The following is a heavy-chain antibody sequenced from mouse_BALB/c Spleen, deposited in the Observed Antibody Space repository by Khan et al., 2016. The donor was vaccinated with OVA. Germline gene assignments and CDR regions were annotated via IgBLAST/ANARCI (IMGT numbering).Heavy chain of an antibody. V-gene: IGHV9-3-1*01. CDR1: GYTFTNYG. Sequence: QIQLVQSGPELKKPGETVKISCKASGYTFTNYGMNWVKQSPGKALKWMGWINTYTGEPSYADDFKGRFAFSLETSASTAYLQINNLKNEDTATYFCARPPYFSYTLDHWGQGTSVTVSS. J-gene: IGHJ4*01. CDR3: ARPPYFSYTLDH. D-gene: IGHD2-10*01. CDR2: INTYTGEP.